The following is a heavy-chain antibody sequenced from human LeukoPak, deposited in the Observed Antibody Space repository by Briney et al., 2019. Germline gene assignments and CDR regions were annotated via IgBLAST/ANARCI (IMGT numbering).Heavy chain of an antibody. J-gene: IGHJ6*03. CDR3: AGGFYYYYMDV. D-gene: IGHD3-16*01. CDR2: ITGSADTT. Sequence: GGSLRLSCAASGFTFSTYAMTWVRQAPGKGLEWISGITGSADTTYYADSVKGRFTISRDNSRHTLYLQLNSLRADDTAVYYCAGGFYYYYMDVWGKGTTVTVSS. V-gene: IGHV3-23*01. CDR1: GFTFSTYA.